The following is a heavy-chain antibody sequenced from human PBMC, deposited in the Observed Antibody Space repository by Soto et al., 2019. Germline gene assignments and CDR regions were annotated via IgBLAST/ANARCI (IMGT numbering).Heavy chain of an antibody. CDR1: GGSISSSNW. Sequence: PSETLSLTCAVSGGSISSSNWWSWVRQPPGKGLEWIGSIYYSGSIYHNPSLKSRISTSVDTSKNQFSLKVNSVTAADTVVYYCARVSPSYSTGWYYFDYWGQGTLVTVSS. CDR2: IYYSGSI. D-gene: IGHD6-19*01. J-gene: IGHJ4*02. CDR3: ARVSPSYSTGWYYFDY. V-gene: IGHV4-4*02.